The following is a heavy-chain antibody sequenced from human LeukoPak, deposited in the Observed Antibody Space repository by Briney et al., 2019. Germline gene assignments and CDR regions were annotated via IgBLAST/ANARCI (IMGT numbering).Heavy chain of an antibody. D-gene: IGHD1-26*01. Sequence: PGGSLRLSCAAAGITFSTYGMDWVRQAPGKGLEWVAAIWNDGSSTYSADSVKGLFTTSRDISKNTLYLQMSSLRAENTAAYYCAINQGSGFVDYFDYWGQGTLLTVSS. CDR1: GITFSTYG. V-gene: IGHV3-33*01. CDR3: AINQGSGFVDYFDY. CDR2: IWNDGSST. J-gene: IGHJ4*02.